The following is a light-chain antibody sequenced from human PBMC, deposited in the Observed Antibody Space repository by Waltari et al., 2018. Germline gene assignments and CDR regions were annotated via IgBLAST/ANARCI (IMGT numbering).Light chain of an antibody. CDR1: QSISVW. CDR3: QHYNSYPLT. Sequence: DIQMTQSPSTLSASVGDSVTITCRTSQSISVWLAWYQQKPGKAPNLLIFKASSLESGVPSRFSGSGSGTEFTLTISSLQPDDFATYYCQHYNSYPLTFGGGTKVEIK. CDR2: KAS. J-gene: IGKJ4*01. V-gene: IGKV1-5*03.